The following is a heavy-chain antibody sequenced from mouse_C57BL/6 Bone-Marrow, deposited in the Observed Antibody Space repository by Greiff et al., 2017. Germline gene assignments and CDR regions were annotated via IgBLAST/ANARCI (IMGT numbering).Heavy chain of an antibody. CDR3: ARSLEFGY. CDR2: IDPNSGGT. CDR1: GYTFTSYW. J-gene: IGHJ2*01. Sequence: QVQLKQPGAELVKPGASVKLSCKASGYTFTSYWMHWVKQRPGRGLEWIGRIDPNSGGTKYNEKFKSKATLTVDTSSSTAYMQLSSLTSEDSAVYYCARSLEFGYWGQSTTLKGSS. V-gene: IGHV1-62-3*01.